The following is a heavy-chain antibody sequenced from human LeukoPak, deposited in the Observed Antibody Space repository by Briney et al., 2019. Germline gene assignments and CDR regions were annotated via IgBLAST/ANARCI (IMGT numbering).Heavy chain of an antibody. CDR1: GFTFSSYW. Sequence: GGSLRLSCAASGFTFSSYWMHWVRHDPGKGLVWVSRINSDGSTTNYADSVKGRFTISRDNAKNTLYLQMNSLRAEDTAMYYCARRSSGSPPFYFDYWGQGTLVTVSS. V-gene: IGHV3-74*01. D-gene: IGHD1-26*01. CDR2: INSDGSTT. J-gene: IGHJ4*02. CDR3: ARRSSGSPPFYFDY.